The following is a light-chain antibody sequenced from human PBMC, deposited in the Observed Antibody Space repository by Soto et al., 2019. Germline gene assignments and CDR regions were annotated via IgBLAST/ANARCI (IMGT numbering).Light chain of an antibody. J-gene: IGKJ4*02. CDR2: DAS. Sequence: EIVLTQSPATLSLSPGERATLSCRASQSVSSYLAWYQQKPGQAPRLLIYDASSRATGITARFSGSGSGTVFTLTISSLEPEDFAVYYCQQRSNWLTFGGGTKVEIK. CDR3: QQRSNWLT. V-gene: IGKV3-11*01. CDR1: QSVSSY.